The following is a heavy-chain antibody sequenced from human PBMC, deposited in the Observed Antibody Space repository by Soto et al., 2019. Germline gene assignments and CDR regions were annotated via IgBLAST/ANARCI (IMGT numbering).Heavy chain of an antibody. Sequence: QVELQQSGPGVVRPSETLSLTCSVSGASISKTSSYWGWIRQPPGKGLEWIGSINYSGTAYYSPSLRSRAALSVDTSANQFSLRLMSVTAADTAFYFRVRRVNIPSWYFDLWGREKPVIVSS. J-gene: IGHJ2*01. V-gene: IGHV4-39*01. CDR2: INYSGTA. D-gene: IGHD3-10*01. CDR3: VRRVNIPSWYFDL. CDR1: GASISKTSSY.